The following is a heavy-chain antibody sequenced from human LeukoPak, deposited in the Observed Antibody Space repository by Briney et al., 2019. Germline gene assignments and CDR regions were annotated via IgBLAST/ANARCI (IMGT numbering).Heavy chain of an antibody. Sequence: SETLSLTCAVYGGSFNYYLSWIRQPPGKGLEWIGEINDRGTTKYNPSLKSRVSISVDTSKNQFSLKLSSVTAADTAIYYCAKSLYCGDDCFWGPGTMVTVSS. J-gene: IGHJ3*01. CDR3: AKSLYCGDDCF. D-gene: IGHD2-21*02. CDR2: INDRGTT. V-gene: IGHV4-34*01. CDR1: GGSFNYY.